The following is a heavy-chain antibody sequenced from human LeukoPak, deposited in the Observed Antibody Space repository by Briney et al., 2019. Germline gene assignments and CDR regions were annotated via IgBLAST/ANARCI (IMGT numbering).Heavy chain of an antibody. CDR1: GFTFSNHD. CDR3: AKVGTTLIDY. D-gene: IGHD1-7*01. CDR2: INYSGVST. Sequence: GGTLRLSCAASGFTFSNHDMTWIRQAPGKGLEWVSVINYSGVSTNYADSVKGRFTISRDNSKNTLYLQMNSLRAEDTAVYYCAKVGTTLIDYWGQGTLVTVSS. V-gene: IGHV3-23*01. J-gene: IGHJ4*02.